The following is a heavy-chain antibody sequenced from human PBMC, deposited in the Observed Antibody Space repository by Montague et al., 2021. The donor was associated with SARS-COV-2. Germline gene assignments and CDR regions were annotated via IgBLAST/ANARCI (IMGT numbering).Heavy chain of an antibody. CDR2: IYYRGNT. CDR3: ARQPFSITIFGRADRYGEDV. CDR1: GGSISSSSYY. Sequence: SETLSHTCTVSGGSISSSSYYWGWIRQPPGKGLEWIGNIYYRGNTYYXXXLKSRVTISVDTSKNQFSLKLSSVTAADTAVYYCARQPFSITIFGRADRYGEDVWGQGTTVTVSS. V-gene: IGHV4-39*01. D-gene: IGHD3-3*01. J-gene: IGHJ6*02.